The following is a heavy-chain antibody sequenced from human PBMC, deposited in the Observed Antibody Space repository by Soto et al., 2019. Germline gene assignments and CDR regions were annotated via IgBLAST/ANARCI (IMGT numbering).Heavy chain of an antibody. Sequence: PSETLSLTCTVSGGSISSSSYYWGWIRQPPGKGLEWIGSIYYSGSTYYNPSLKSRVTISVDTSKNQFSLKLSSVTAADTAVYYCASGYDDDQYYYYYYMDVWGKGTTVNV. CDR3: ASGYDDDQYYYYYYMDV. V-gene: IGHV4-39*01. D-gene: IGHD5-12*01. CDR2: IYYSGST. J-gene: IGHJ6*03. CDR1: GGSISSSSYY.